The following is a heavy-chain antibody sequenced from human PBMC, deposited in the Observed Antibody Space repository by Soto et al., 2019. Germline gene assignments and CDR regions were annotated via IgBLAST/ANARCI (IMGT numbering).Heavy chain of an antibody. V-gene: IGHV1-69*01. J-gene: IGHJ6*02. CDR2: IIPIFGTA. CDR1: GGTFSSYA. D-gene: IGHD1-1*01. CDR3: ASDTTGTLNYYYYGMDV. Sequence: QVQLVQSGAEVKKPGSSVKVSCKASGGTFSSYAISWVRQAPGQGLEWMGGIIPIFGTANYAQKFQGRVTITADESTSTAYMELSSLRSEDTAVYYCASDTTGTLNYYYYGMDVWGQGTTVTVSS.